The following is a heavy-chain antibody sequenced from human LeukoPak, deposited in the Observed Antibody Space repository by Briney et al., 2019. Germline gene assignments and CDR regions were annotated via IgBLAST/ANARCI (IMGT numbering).Heavy chain of an antibody. CDR2: IYYSGST. Sequence: SETLSLTCTVSGGSISSHYWSWIRQPPGKGLEWIGYIYYSGSTNYNPSLKSRVTISVDTSKNQFSLKLSSVTAADTAVYYCAREKESDYDFWSGLRWSDPWAREPWSPSPQ. CDR3: AREKESDYDFWSGLRWSDP. D-gene: IGHD3-3*01. V-gene: IGHV4-59*11. CDR1: GGSISSHY. J-gene: IGHJ5*02.